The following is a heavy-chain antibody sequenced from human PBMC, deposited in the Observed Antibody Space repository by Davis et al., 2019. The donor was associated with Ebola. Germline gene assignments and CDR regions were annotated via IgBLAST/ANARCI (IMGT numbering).Heavy chain of an antibody. Sequence: GESLKISCAASGFTFSSYEMNWVRQAPGKGLEWVSYISSSGSTIYYADSVKGRFTISRDNAKNSLYLQMNSLRAEDTAVYYCARDLNGYSSSWYLDYYYYGMDVWGQGTTVTVSS. CDR2: ISSSGSTI. J-gene: IGHJ6*02. CDR1: GFTFSSYE. D-gene: IGHD6-13*01. V-gene: IGHV3-48*03. CDR3: ARDLNGYSSSWYLDYYYYGMDV.